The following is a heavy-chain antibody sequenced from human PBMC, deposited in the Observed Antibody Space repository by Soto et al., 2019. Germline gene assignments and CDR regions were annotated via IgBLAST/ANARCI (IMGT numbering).Heavy chain of an antibody. V-gene: IGHV4-31*03. J-gene: IGHJ5*02. Sequence: QVQLQESGPGLVKPSQTLSLTCTVSGGSISSGGYYWSWIRQHPGKGLEWIGYIYYSGSTYYNPSLKSRVTISVDTSKNQFSLKLSSVTAADTAVYYCARGPGASGYDDDNWFDPWGQGTLVTVSS. D-gene: IGHD5-12*01. CDR2: IYYSGST. CDR1: GGSISSGGYY. CDR3: ARGPGASGYDDDNWFDP.